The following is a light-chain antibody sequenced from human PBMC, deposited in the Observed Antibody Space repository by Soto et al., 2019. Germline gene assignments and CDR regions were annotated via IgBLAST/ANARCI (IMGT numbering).Light chain of an antibody. CDR2: GAS. CDR3: QHYNNWPPWT. CDR1: QSVSSY. Sequence: EIVMTQSPATLSVSPGERATFSCRASQSVSSYLDWFQQKPGQAPRLLIYGASTRATGIPARFSGSGSGTDFTHTISSVQSEDFAVYYCQHYNNWPPWTFGQGTKVEIK. V-gene: IGKV3-15*01. J-gene: IGKJ1*01.